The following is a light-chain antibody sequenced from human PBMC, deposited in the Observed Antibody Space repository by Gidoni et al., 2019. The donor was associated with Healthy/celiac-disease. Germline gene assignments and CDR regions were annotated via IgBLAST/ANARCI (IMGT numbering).Light chain of an antibody. Sequence: DMQIAQSPSSLSASVGDRVTLTCRASQSISSYLNWYQQKPGKAPKLLIYAASSLQSGVPSRFSGSGSGTDFTLTISSLQPEDFATYYCQQSYSTPITFGQGTRLEIK. CDR1: QSISSY. CDR3: QQSYSTPIT. J-gene: IGKJ5*01. V-gene: IGKV1-39*01. CDR2: AAS.